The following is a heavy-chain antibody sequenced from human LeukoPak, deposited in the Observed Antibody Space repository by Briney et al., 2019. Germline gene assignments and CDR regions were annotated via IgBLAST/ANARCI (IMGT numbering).Heavy chain of an antibody. J-gene: IGHJ2*01. V-gene: IGHV4-4*03. CDR2: ISHSGST. D-gene: IGHD4-23*01. Sequence: PETLSLTCAVSGGSISISNSNWWSWVRQPPGKGLEWIGEISHSGSTNYNPSLKSRVTISVDNSKNQFSLKLSSVTAADTAVYYCARDLHGGNSFTSDWYFDLWGRGTLVTVSS. CDR3: ARDLHGGNSFTSDWYFDL. CDR1: GGSISISNSNW.